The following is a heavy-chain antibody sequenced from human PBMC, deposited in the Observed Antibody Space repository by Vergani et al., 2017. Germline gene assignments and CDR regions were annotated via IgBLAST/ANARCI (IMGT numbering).Heavy chain of an antibody. CDR1: GASIRSSNYY. CDR2: IYYSWST. Sequence: QLQLQESGPGLVKPSATLSLTCSVPGASIRSSNYYWGWIRQPPGKGLEWIASIYYSWSTYYNPSLKGRVTISVDTSKNQFSLKLSYVTAADTAVYFCARHSTVEWLVKLGWIDPWGQGILVTVSS. CDR3: ARHSTVEWLVKLGWIDP. J-gene: IGHJ5*02. D-gene: IGHD6-19*01. V-gene: IGHV4-39*01.